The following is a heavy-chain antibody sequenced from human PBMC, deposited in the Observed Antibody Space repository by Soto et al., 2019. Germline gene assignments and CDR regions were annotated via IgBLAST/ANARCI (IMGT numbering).Heavy chain of an antibody. J-gene: IGHJ4*02. Sequence: PGGSLRLSCAASGFTFGHFAMSWVRQAPGKGLEWVAATSGTGGAAYYADSVKGRFTISRDNSRNTLFLQMNSLRVDDTAIYYCAKPEEVVRGFDFWGLGTLVTVSS. CDR3: AKPEEVVRGFDF. V-gene: IGHV3-23*01. CDR2: TSGTGGAA. D-gene: IGHD6-6*01. CDR1: GFTFGHFA.